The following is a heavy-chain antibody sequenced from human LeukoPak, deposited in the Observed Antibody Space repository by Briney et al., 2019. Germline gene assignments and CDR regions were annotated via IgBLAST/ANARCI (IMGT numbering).Heavy chain of an antibody. CDR1: GFTFSSYS. Sequence: PGGSLRLSCAASGFTFSSYSMNWVRQAPGKGLEWVSSISSSSSYIYYADSVKGRFTISRDNAKNSLYLQMNSLRAEDTAVYYCARARITVTNNWFDPWGQGTLVTVSS. CDR2: ISSSSSYI. D-gene: IGHD4-17*01. J-gene: IGHJ5*02. CDR3: ARARITVTNNWFDP. V-gene: IGHV3-21*01.